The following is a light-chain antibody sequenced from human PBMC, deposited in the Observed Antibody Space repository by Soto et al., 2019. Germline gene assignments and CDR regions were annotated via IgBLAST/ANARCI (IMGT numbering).Light chain of an antibody. V-gene: IGLV2-11*03. Sequence: QSVAIFYTGTSSDVGGYNYVSWYQQHPGKAPKLIIYDVTKRPSGVPDRFSGSKSGNTASLIISGLQAADEAEYYCCCCSYAGSSSFRVLFGGGPHLTVL. J-gene: IGLJ2*01. CDR1: SSDVGGYNY. CDR2: DVT. CDR3: CSYAGSSSFRVL.